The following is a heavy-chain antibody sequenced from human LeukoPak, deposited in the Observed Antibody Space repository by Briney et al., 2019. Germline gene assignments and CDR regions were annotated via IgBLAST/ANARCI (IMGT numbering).Heavy chain of an antibody. V-gene: IGHV3-73*01. CDR2: IRSKANSYAT. D-gene: IGHD1-26*01. CDR3: CSGYYYCGSYSDH. CDR1: GFTFSGSA. Sequence: GGSLRLSCAASGFTFSGSAMHWVRQASGQGLEWVGRIRSKANSYATAYAASVKGGFTISRDDSKNTAYLQMNSLKTEDTAVYYCCSGYYYCGSYSDHWGQGTLVTVSS. J-gene: IGHJ4*02.